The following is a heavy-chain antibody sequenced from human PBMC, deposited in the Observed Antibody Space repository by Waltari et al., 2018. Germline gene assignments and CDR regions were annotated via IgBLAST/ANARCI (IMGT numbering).Heavy chain of an antibody. CDR2: ISSSSSTT. D-gene: IGHD3-22*01. Sequence: EVQLVESGGGLVQPGGSLRLSCAASGFTFSSYSMNWVRQAPGKGLEWVSYISSSSSTTYYADSVNDRFTISRDNAKNSLYLQMISLRAEDTAVYYCARKYYYESSALDIWGQGTMVIVSS. V-gene: IGHV3-48*01. CDR1: GFTFSSYS. CDR3: ARKYYYESSALDI. J-gene: IGHJ3*02.